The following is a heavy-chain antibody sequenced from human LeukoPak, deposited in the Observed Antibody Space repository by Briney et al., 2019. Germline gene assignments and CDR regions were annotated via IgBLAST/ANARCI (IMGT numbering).Heavy chain of an antibody. V-gene: IGHV4-4*02. D-gene: IGHD6-25*01. J-gene: IGHJ4*02. Sequence: LRAPLSLTCGVSGVSISSTNWWTWIRQPPGKGLEWIGEVHLDGSTNFNPSLKSRLTMSVNLSENHVSLKLTSVTAADTAVYYCAREGGFYRPLDYSGQGTLVTVSS. CDR3: AREGGFYRPLDY. CDR2: VHLDGST. CDR1: GVSISSTNW.